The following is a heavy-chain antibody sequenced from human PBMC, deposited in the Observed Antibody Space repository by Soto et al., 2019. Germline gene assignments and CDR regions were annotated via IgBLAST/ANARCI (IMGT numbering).Heavy chain of an antibody. CDR2: IYYSGST. CDR1: GGSISSYY. J-gene: IGHJ5*02. Sequence: PSETLSLTCTVSGGSISSYYWSWIRQPPGKGLEWIGYIYYSGSTYYNLSLKSRVTISVDTSKNQFSLKLSSVTAADTAVYYCARAMVVTQNWFDPWGQGTLVTVSS. CDR3: ARAMVVTQNWFDP. D-gene: IGHD2-21*02. V-gene: IGHV4-59*08.